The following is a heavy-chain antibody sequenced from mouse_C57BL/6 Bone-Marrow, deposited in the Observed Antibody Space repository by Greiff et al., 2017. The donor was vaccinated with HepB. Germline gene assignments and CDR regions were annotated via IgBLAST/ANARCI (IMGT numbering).Heavy chain of an antibody. CDR1: GYTFTSYG. Sequence: VQLVESGAELARPGASVKLSCKASGYTFTSYGISWVKQRTGQGLEWIGEIYPRSGNTYYNEKFKGKATLTADKSSSTAYMELRSLTSEDSAVYFCAKGVYYGSSYWYFDVWGTGTTVTVSS. J-gene: IGHJ1*03. CDR2: IYPRSGNT. V-gene: IGHV1-81*01. D-gene: IGHD1-1*01. CDR3: AKGVYYGSSYWYFDV.